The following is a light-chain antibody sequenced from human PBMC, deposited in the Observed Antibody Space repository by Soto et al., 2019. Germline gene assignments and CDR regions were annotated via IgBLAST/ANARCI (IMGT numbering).Light chain of an antibody. CDR2: VGTGGIVG. V-gene: IGLV9-49*01. CDR3: GADHGSGSNFVV. CDR1: SGYSNYK. Sequence: QSVLTQPPSASASLGASVTLTCTLSSGYSNYKVDWYQQRPGKGPRFVMRVGTGGIVGSKGDGIPDRFSVLGSGLNRYLTIKNIQEEDXXDYHCGADHGSGSNFVVFGGGTKVTVL. J-gene: IGLJ2*01.